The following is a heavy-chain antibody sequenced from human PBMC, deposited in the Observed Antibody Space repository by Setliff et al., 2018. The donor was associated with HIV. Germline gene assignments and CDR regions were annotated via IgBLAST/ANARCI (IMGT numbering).Heavy chain of an antibody. CDR3: ARWREDRRDFDY. CDR2: IIPIFGTP. J-gene: IGHJ4*02. CDR1: GGTSSSFA. Sequence: ASVKVSCKASGGTSSSFAISWVRQAPGQGLEWLGRIIPIFGTPNYAQKFQGRVTITADKSTSTAYMELSSLRSEDTAVYYCARWREDRRDFDYWGQGTLVTVSS. D-gene: IGHD3-22*01. V-gene: IGHV1-69*06.